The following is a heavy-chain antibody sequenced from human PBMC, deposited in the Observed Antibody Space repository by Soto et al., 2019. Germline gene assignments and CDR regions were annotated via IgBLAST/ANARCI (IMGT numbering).Heavy chain of an antibody. CDR2: ISGSGGST. J-gene: IGHJ6*02. CDR1: GFTLSSYA. CDR3: AKGEKILTRSSWYFFLPEATTTVWPPGYYYGMDV. D-gene: IGHD6-13*01. V-gene: IGHV3-23*01. Sequence: GGSLRLSCAASGFTLSSYAMSWVRQAPGKGLEWVSAISGSGGSTYYADSVKGRFTISRDNSKNTLYLQMNSLRAEDTAVYYCAKGEKILTRSSWYFFLPEATTTVWPPGYYYGMDVWGQGTTVTVSS.